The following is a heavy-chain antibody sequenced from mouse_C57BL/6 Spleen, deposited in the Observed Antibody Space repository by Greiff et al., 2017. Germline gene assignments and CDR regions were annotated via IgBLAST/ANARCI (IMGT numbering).Heavy chain of an antibody. J-gene: IGHJ2*01. Sequence: QVQLQQSGPELVKPGASVKISCKASGYAFSSSWMNWVKQRPGKGLEWIGRIYPGDGDTNYNGKFKGKATLTADKSSSTAYMQLSSLTSEDSAVYFCARCDYDYFDYWGKAPLSQSPQ. CDR3: ARCDYDYFDY. V-gene: IGHV1-82*01. CDR2: IYPGDGDT. D-gene: IGHD2-4*01. CDR1: GYAFSSSW.